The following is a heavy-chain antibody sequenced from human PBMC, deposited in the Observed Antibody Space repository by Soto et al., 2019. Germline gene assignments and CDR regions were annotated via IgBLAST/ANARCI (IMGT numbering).Heavy chain of an antibody. D-gene: IGHD1-1*01. V-gene: IGHV4-34*01. CDR1: GGSFSGYY. CDR3: ARVRNWNHYYMDV. CDR2: INHSGST. J-gene: IGHJ6*03. Sequence: SXTLSLTCAVYGGSFSGYYCSWIVQPPGKGLEWIGEINHSGSTNYNPSLKSRVTISVDTSKNQFSLKLSSVNAADTAVYYCARVRNWNHYYMDVWGKGTTVTVSS.